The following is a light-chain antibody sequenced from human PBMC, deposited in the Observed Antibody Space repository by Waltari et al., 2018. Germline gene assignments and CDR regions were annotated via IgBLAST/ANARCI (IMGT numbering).Light chain of an antibody. J-gene: IGLJ2*01. CDR2: GKN. CDR3: NSRDTSGNHVV. Sequence: SSELTQDPAVSVALGHPVRITCQGDPLTRDYASRYQQKPGQAPVLVTYGKNNRPSGIPDRFSGSTSGNTASLTTSGAHAEDEADYYCNSRDTSGNHVVFGGGTKLTVL. CDR1: PLTRDY. V-gene: IGLV3-19*01.